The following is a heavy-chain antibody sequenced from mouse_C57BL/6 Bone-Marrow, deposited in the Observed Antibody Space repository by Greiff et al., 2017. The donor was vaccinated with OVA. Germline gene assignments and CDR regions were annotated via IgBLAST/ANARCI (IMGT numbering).Heavy chain of an antibody. J-gene: IGHJ3*01. CDR1: GYTFTSYW. V-gene: IGHV1-7*01. D-gene: IGHD2-2*01. CDR3: SGTDLIWIRRFAY. Sequence: VQLQQSGAELVKPGASVKLSCKASGYTFTSYWMHWVKQRPGQGLEWIGYINPSSGDTKYNQKFKDKATLTADNSSSTTYMKLSSLTYADSAVYYCSGTDLIWIRRFAYWGQGTLVTVSA. CDR2: INPSSGDT.